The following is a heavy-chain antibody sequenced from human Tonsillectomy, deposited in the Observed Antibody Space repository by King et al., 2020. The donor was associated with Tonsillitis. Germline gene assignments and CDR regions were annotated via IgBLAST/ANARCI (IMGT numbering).Heavy chain of an antibody. CDR2: IYWDDDK. CDR3: AHRRFDRRLVHSSVGAFDI. CDR1: GFSLSTSGVA. Sequence: TLKESGPTLVRPTQTLTLTCTFSGFSLSTSGVAVGWIRQPPGKALEWLALIYWDDDKRYRPSLKSRLTITKDTSKNQVVLTVTKMDPVDTGTYYCAHRRFDRRLVHSSVGAFDIWGQGTMVTVSS. D-gene: IGHD2-8*01. V-gene: IGHV2-5*02. J-gene: IGHJ3*02.